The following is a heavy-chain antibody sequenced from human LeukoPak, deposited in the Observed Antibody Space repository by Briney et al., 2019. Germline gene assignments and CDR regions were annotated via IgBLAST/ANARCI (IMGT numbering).Heavy chain of an antibody. D-gene: IGHD6-13*01. Sequence: GSLRLSCAASGFTVSSNYMSWVRQAPGKGLEWIGYIYYSGSTYYNPSLKSRVTISVDTSKNQFSLKLSSVTAADTAVYYCAAAKDSSSWTGTYFDYWGQGTLVTVSS. V-gene: IGHV4-59*06. CDR3: AAAKDSSSWTGTYFDY. J-gene: IGHJ4*02. CDR2: IYYSGST. CDR1: GFTVSSNY.